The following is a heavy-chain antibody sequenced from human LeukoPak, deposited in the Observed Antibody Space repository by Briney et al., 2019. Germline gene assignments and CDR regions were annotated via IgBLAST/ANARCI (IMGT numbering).Heavy chain of an antibody. J-gene: IGHJ4*02. V-gene: IGHV3-11*01. CDR3: AGDVRKWLISEYYFDY. D-gene: IGHD6-19*01. CDR1: GFTFSDYY. Sequence: GGSLRLSCAASGFTFSDYYMSWIRQAPGKGLEWVSYISSSGSTIYYADSVKGRFTISRGNAKNSLYLQMNSLRAEDTAVYYCAGDVRKWLISEYYFDYWGQGTLVTVSS. CDR2: ISSSGSTI.